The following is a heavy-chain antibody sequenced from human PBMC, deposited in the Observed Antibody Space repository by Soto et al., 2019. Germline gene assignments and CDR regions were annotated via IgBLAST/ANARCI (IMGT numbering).Heavy chain of an antibody. CDR3: ARGGLIRGALYY. J-gene: IGHJ4*02. D-gene: IGHD3-10*01. CDR1: DGSSNNYY. V-gene: IGHV4-34*01. CDR2: INHSGST. Sequence: QVQLQQWGAGLLKPSETLSLTCAVYDGSSNNYYWSWIRQPPGKGLEWIGEINHSGSTNYNASLKSRVTISEDTSKKQFSLELRFVTAADTAVYYFARGGLIRGALYYWGQGTLVTVSS.